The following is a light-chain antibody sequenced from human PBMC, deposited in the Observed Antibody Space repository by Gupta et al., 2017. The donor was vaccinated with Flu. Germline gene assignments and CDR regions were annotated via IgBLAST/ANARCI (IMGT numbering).Light chain of an antibody. CDR3: QQEGSSASI. Sequence: EIVLTQSPGTLSLSPGERATLSCRASQSISGNFLAWYQQRPGQAPRLLIYGASTRATGIPDRFTARASETDFSVSVSIREPEDIAVYYCQQEGSSASIFGHGTK. CDR2: GAS. CDR1: QSISGNF. V-gene: IGKV3-20*01. J-gene: IGKJ3*01.